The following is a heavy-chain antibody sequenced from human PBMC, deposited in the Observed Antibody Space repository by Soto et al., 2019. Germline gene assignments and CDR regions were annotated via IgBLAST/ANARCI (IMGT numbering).Heavy chain of an antibody. CDR3: AKIIVVVPAADGY. V-gene: IGHV3-30*18. D-gene: IGHD2-2*01. CDR1: GFTFSSYG. Sequence: GGSLRLSCAASGFTFSSYGMHWVRQAPGKGLEWVAVISYDGSNKYYADSVKGRFTISRDNSKNTLYLQMNSLRAEDTAVYYCAKIIVVVPAADGYWGQGTLVTVSS. J-gene: IGHJ4*02. CDR2: ISYDGSNK.